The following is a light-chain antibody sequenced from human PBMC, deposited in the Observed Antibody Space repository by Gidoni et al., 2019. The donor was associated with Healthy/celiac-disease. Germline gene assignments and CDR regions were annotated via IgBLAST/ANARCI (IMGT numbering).Light chain of an antibody. CDR1: SSDVGGYNY. CDR3: CSYAGSYTLGV. CDR2: DVS. V-gene: IGLV2-11*01. Sequence: QSALTQPRSVSGSPGQSFTISCTGTSSDVGGYNYVSWYQQHPGKATKLMIYDVSKRPSGVPDRFSGSKSGNTAALTISGLQAEDEADYYCCSYAGSYTLGVFGGGTKLTVL. J-gene: IGLJ2*01.